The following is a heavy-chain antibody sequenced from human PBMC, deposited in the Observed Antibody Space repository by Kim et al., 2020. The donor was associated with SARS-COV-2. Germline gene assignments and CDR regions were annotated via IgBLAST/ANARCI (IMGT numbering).Heavy chain of an antibody. CDR3: ARELGVGAMADYYYYGMDV. J-gene: IGHJ6*02. D-gene: IGHD1-26*01. V-gene: IGHV5-10-1*01. Sequence: GESLKISCKGSGYSFTSYWISWVRQMPGKGLEWMGRIDPSDSYTNYSPSFQGHVTISADKSISTAYLQWSSLKASDTAMYYCARELGVGAMADYYYYGMDVWGQGTTVTVSS. CDR1: GYSFTSYW. CDR2: IDPSDSYT.